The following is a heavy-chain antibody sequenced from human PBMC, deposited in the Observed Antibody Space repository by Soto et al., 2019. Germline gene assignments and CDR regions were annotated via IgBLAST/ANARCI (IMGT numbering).Heavy chain of an antibody. V-gene: IGHV1-69*13. D-gene: IGHD6-13*01. Sequence: GASVKVSCKTSGGSFSSYTISWVRQAPGQGLEWMGGIIPIFGTANYAQKFQGRATITADESTSTAYMELSSLRSEDTAVYYCAREGSSWYLDAFEIWGQGTMVTVS. CDR3: AREGSSWYLDAFEI. CDR2: IIPIFGTA. CDR1: GGSFSSYT. J-gene: IGHJ3*02.